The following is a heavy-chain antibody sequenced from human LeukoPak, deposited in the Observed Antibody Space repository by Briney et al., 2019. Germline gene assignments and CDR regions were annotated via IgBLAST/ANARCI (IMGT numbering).Heavy chain of an antibody. J-gene: IGHJ4*02. V-gene: IGHV3-48*04. D-gene: IGHD3-10*01. CDR2: ISSSSSTI. CDR3: ARDPVRRDSY. CDR1: GFTFSSYS. Sequence: GSLRLSCAASGFTFSSYSMNWVRQAPGKGLEWVSYISSSSSTIYYADSVTGRFTISRDNAKNTLYLQMNSLRAEDTAVYYCARDPVRRDSYWGQGTLVTVSS.